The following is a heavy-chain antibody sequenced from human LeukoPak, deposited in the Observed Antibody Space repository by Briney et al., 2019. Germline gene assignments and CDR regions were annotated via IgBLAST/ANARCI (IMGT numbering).Heavy chain of an antibody. Sequence: PSETLSLTCAVYGGSFSGYYWSWIRQPPGKGLEWIGEINHSGSTNYNPSLKSRGTISVDTSKNQFSLKLSSVTAADTAVYYCATRYYYGSGSYNDYWGQGTLVTVSS. J-gene: IGHJ4*02. CDR2: INHSGST. V-gene: IGHV4-34*01. D-gene: IGHD3-10*01. CDR3: ATRYYYGSGSYNDY. CDR1: GGSFSGYY.